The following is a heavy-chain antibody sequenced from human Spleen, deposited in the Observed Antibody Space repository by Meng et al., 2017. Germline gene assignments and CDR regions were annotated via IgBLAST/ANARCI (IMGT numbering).Heavy chain of an antibody. D-gene: IGHD2-21*02. Sequence: QVQPVLSGAEVKKPGASVKVSCKASGYTFTGYYMYWVRQSPGQGLEWMGRINPNSGGTNYAQKFQGRVTLTRDTSISTAYMELSRLRSDDTAVYYCARGLGVVTVTFDYWGQGTLVTVSS. J-gene: IGHJ4*02. CDR1: GYTFTGYY. CDR2: INPNSGGT. V-gene: IGHV1-2*06. CDR3: ARGLGVVTVTFDY.